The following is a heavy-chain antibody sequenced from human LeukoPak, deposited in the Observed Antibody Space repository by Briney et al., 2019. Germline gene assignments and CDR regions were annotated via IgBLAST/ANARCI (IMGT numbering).Heavy chain of an antibody. V-gene: IGHV3-21*06. CDR2: ISSSSSYI. CDR3: ARGQYCGGDCFYFDY. D-gene: IGHD2-21*01. Sequence: ISSSSSYIYYADSVKGRFTISRDNAKNSLYLQMNSLRVDDTAVYYCARGQYCGGDCFYFDYWGQGTLVTVSS. J-gene: IGHJ4*02.